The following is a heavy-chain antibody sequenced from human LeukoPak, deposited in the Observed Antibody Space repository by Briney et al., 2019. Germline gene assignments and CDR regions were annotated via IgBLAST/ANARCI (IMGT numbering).Heavy chain of an antibody. Sequence: TGGSLRLSCAASGFTFSSYAMHWVRQAPGKGLEYVSAISSNGGSTYYANSVKGRFTISRDNAKNSLYLQMNSLRAEDMALYYCAKASTVTAGAFDIWGQGTMVTVSS. CDR3: AKASTVTAGAFDI. J-gene: IGHJ3*02. D-gene: IGHD4-17*01. CDR1: GFTFSSYA. V-gene: IGHV3-64*01. CDR2: ISSNGGST.